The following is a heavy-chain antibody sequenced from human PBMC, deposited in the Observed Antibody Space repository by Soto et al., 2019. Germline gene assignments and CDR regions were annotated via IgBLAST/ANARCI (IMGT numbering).Heavy chain of an antibody. CDR1: GFTFSSYS. V-gene: IGHV3-21*01. CDR2: ISSSSSYI. CDR3: ARVIFGVVNTWFDP. Sequence: PGGSLRLSCAASGFTFSSYSMNWVRQAPGKGLEWVSAISSSSSYIYYADSVKGRFTISRDNAKNSLYLQMNSLRAEDTAEYYCARVIFGVVNTWFDPWGQVTLLTVSS. D-gene: IGHD3-3*02. J-gene: IGHJ5*02.